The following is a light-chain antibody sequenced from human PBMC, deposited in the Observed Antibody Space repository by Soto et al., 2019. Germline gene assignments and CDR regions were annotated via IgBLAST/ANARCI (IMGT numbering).Light chain of an antibody. V-gene: IGKV3-15*01. CDR2: GAS. CDR1: QSVSSN. Sequence: EIVMTQSPATLSVSPGERATLSCMASQSVSSNLAWYQQKPGQAPRLLIYGASTRATGIPARFSGSGSGTEFTLTISSLQSEDFAVYYCQQYNNWPGYTFGQGTKLEIK. CDR3: QQYNNWPGYT. J-gene: IGKJ2*01.